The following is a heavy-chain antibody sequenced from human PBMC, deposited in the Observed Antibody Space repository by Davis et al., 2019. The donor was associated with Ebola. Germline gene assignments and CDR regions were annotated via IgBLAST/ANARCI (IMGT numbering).Heavy chain of an antibody. CDR3: VRDMGPNEALF. V-gene: IGHV3-53*04. D-gene: IGHD1-1*01. J-gene: IGHJ3*01. Sequence: PGGSLRLSCAASGFSVSSSYMNWIRQAPGRGLEWVAIISRDGATFYAGSVWGRFTISRHSSENTVSLQMNALREEDTARYQCVRDMGPNEALFWGQGTLVTVSS. CDR1: GFSVSSSY. CDR2: ISRDGAT.